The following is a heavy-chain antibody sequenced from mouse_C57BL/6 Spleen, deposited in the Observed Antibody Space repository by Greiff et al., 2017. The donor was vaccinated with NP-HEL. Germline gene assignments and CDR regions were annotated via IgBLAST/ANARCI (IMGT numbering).Heavy chain of an antibody. CDR3: AREGIYYYGSSSHFDY. J-gene: IGHJ2*01. CDR1: GFTFSDYG. D-gene: IGHD1-1*01. Sequence: EVKLMESGGGLVKPGGSLKLSCAASGFTFSDYGMHWVRQAPEKGLEWVAYISSGSSTIYYADTVKGRFTISRDNAKNTLFLQMTSLRSEDTAMYYCAREGIYYYGSSSHFDYWGQGTTLTVSS. CDR2: ISSGSSTI. V-gene: IGHV5-17*01.